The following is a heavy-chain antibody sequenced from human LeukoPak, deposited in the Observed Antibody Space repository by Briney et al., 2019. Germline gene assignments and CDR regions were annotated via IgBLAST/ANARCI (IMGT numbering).Heavy chain of an antibody. D-gene: IGHD3-10*01. J-gene: IGHJ6*03. V-gene: IGHV1-8*03. CDR2: MNPNSGNT. CDR1: GYTFTSYD. CDR3: ARGVRGVIIPYYYYMDV. Sequence: GASVKVSCKASGYTFTSYDINWVRQATGQGLEWMGWMNPNSGNTGYAQKFQGRVTITRNTSISTAYMELSSLRSEDTAVYYCARGVRGVIIPYYYYMDVWGKGTTVTVSS.